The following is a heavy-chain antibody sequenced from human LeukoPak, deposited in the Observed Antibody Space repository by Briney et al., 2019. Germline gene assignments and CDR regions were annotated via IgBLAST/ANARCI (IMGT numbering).Heavy chain of an antibody. Sequence: GASVKVSCKASGGTFSSYAISWVRQAPGQGLEWMGGIIPIFGTANYAQKLQGRVTMTTDTSTSTAYMELRSLRSDDTAVYYCARTVVVPAAIPPDYWGQGTLVTVSS. V-gene: IGHV1-69*05. D-gene: IGHD2-2*01. CDR1: GGTFSSYA. CDR2: IIPIFGTA. CDR3: ARTVVVPAAIPPDY. J-gene: IGHJ4*02.